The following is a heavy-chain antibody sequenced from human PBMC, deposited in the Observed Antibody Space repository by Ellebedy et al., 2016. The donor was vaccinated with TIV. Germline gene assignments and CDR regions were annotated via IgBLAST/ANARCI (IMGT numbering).Heavy chain of an antibody. D-gene: IGHD1-1*01. V-gene: IGHV4-59*01. CDR3: ARVTTSSFSSYYYGMDV. Sequence: SETLSLTCTVSGGSISSYYWTWIRQPPGKGLEWIGYIYYSGSPMYNPSLKSRVTISVDTSKNHFSLKLSSVTAADTAVYYCARVTTSSFSSYYYGMDVWGQGTTVTVSS. J-gene: IGHJ6*02. CDR1: GGSISSYY. CDR2: IYYSGSP.